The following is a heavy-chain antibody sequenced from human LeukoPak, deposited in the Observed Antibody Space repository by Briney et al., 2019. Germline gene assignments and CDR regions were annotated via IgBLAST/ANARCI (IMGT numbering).Heavy chain of an antibody. CDR2: ISYDGSNK. CDR1: GFTFSRDW. V-gene: IGHV3-30*03. Sequence: GGSLRLSCAASGFTFSRDWMHWLRQAPGKGLVWVAVISYDGSNKYYADSVKGRFTISRDNSKNTLYLQMNSLRAEDTAVYYCARDPQPYSSGWYMGFDYWGQGTLVTVSS. CDR3: ARDPQPYSSGWYMGFDY. J-gene: IGHJ4*02. D-gene: IGHD6-19*01.